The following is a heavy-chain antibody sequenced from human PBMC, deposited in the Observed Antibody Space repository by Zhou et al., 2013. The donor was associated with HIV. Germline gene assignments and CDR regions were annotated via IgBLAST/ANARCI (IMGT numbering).Heavy chain of an antibody. CDR3: ARDGGYCKGGVCSPAT. V-gene: IGHV1-46*01. CDR2: INPSSGTV. CDR1: GYTFSNYY. J-gene: IGHJ4*02. D-gene: IGHD2-8*02. Sequence: QVQLVQSGAEVHKPGASVRISCKASGYTFSNYYLHWVRQAPGQGPEWMGIINPSSGTVSYAQRLQGRVTVTRNTSTSTAYLELSGLISEDTAVYWCARDGGYCKGGVCSPATWGQGTLVTVSS.